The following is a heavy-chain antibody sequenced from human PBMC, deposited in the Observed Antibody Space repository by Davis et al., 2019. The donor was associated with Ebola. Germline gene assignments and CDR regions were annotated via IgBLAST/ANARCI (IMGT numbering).Heavy chain of an antibody. J-gene: IGHJ4*02. CDR1: GFTFSSYA. D-gene: IGHD6-19*01. Sequence: GESLKISCAASGFTFSSYAMSWVRQAPGKGLEWVANIKQDGSEKYYVDSVKGRFTISRDNAKNSLYLQMNSLRAEDTAVYYCARERYSSGWTPDYWGQGTLVTVSS. CDR3: ARERYSSGWTPDY. V-gene: IGHV3-7*01. CDR2: IKQDGSEK.